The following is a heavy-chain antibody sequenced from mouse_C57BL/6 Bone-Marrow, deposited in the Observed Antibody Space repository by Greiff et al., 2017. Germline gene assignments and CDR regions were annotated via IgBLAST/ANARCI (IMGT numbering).Heavy chain of an antibody. Sequence: QVQLQQPGAELVRPGSSVKLSCKASGYTFTSYWMDWVKQRPGQGLEWIGNIYPSDSETHYNQKFKDKATLTVDNSSSTAYMQLSILTSEDSAVYYCARTYCGSSLFADRGQGTLVTVAA. D-gene: IGHD1-1*01. J-gene: IGHJ3*01. CDR3: ARTYCGSSLFAD. V-gene: IGHV1-61*01. CDR2: IYPSDSET. CDR1: GYTFTSYW.